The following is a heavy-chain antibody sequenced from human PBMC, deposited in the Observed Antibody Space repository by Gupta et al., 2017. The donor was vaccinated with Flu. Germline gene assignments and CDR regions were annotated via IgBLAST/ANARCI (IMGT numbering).Heavy chain of an antibody. CDR3: TNSEGHGMAV. Sequence: EVQLVESGGGLVQPGGSLKLSCAASGFTFSGSAMHWVRQASGKGLEWVGRIRSKANSYATAYAASMKGRFTISRDDSKNTAYLQMNSLKSGDTAVYYCTNSEGHGMAVWGQGTTVTVAS. CDR1: GFTFSGSA. CDR2: IRSKANSYAT. D-gene: IGHD2-21*01. V-gene: IGHV3-73*01. J-gene: IGHJ6*02.